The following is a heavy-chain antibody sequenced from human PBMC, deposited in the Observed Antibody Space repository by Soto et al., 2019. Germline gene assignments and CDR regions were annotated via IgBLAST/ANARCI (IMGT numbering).Heavy chain of an antibody. D-gene: IGHD1-20*01. Sequence: PVGSLRLSCATAGFTFSDYYMSWIRQAPGKGLQWLSYISGSGNTIYYADSVKGRFTFSRDNAKNSLYLQMNSLRAEDTAVYYCARSSITRTTALDVFDIWGQGTMVT. CDR1: GFTFSDYY. CDR2: ISGSGNTI. CDR3: ARSSITRTTALDVFDI. J-gene: IGHJ3*02. V-gene: IGHV3-11*01.